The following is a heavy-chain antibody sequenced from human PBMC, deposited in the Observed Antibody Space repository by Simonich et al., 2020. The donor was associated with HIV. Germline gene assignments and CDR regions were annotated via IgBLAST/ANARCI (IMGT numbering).Heavy chain of an antibody. V-gene: IGHV4-59*12. CDR1: GGSISSYY. D-gene: IGHD6-13*01. CDR3: ARDEARIAAAGTQD. Sequence: QVQLQESGPGLVKPSETLSLTCTVSGGSISSYYWSWIRQPPGKGLEWIGEIYHSGSTNYNPSLKSRVTISVDKSKNQFSLKLSSVTAADTAVYYCARDEARIAAAGTQDWGQGTLVTVSS. CDR2: IYHSGST. J-gene: IGHJ4*02.